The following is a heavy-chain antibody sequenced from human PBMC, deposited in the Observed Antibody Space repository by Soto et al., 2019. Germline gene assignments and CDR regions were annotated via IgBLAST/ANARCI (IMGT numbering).Heavy chain of an antibody. CDR3: ATVGPPLSGAFTYGYEGHFDY. CDR2: IIGVFPTT. CDR1: GGSQA. D-gene: IGHD5-18*01. Sequence: QVQLMQSGAEVKKPGSSVKVSCKTSGGSQATSWVRQAPGHGPEWLGGIIGVFPTTNKAEKLEGRVTITADKSTGTACMQLSSLTSVDPAGYYGATVGPPLSGAFTYGYEGHFDYWGQGILVIGSS. V-gene: IGHV1-69*06. J-gene: IGHJ4*02.